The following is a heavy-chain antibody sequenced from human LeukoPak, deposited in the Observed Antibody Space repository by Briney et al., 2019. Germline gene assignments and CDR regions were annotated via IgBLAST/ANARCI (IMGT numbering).Heavy chain of an antibody. D-gene: IGHD4-17*01. CDR2: IYYSGST. J-gene: IGHJ4*02. CDR1: GGSMSSSSYY. CDR3: ARLPTVTFFDY. Sequence: SETLSLTCTVSGGSMSSSSYYWGWIRQPPGKGLEWIGGIYYSGSTYYNPSLKSRVTISVDTSKNQFSLKLSSVTAADTAVYYCARLPTVTFFDYWGQGTLVTVSS. V-gene: IGHV4-39*01.